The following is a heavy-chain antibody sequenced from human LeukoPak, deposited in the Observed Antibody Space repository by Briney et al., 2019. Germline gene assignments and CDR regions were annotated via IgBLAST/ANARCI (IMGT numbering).Heavy chain of an antibody. J-gene: IGHJ5*02. CDR3: ARGGGYCSSTSCYNNWFDP. CDR2: ISAYNGNT. Sequence: ASVKVSCKASGYTFTSYGISWVRQAPGQGLEWMGWISAYNGNTNYAQKLQGRVTTTTDTSTSTAYMELRSLRSDDTAVYYCARGGGYCSSTSCYNNWFDPWGQGTLVTVSS. V-gene: IGHV1-18*01. CDR1: GYTFTSYG. D-gene: IGHD2-2*02.